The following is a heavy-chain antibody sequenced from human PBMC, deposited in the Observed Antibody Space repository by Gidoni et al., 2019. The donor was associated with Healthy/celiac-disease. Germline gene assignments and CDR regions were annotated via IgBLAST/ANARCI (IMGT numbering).Heavy chain of an antibody. CDR2: IYYSGST. Sequence: QLQLQESGPGLVKPSETLSLTCTVSGGSISSRSYYWGWIRQPPGKGLEWIGSIYYSGSTYYNPSLKSRVTISVDTSKNQFSLKLSSVTAADTAVYYCAGDDYGGNPLIPLYYGMDVWGQGTTVTVSS. CDR1: GGSISSRSYY. V-gene: IGHV4-39*07. J-gene: IGHJ6*02. D-gene: IGHD4-17*01. CDR3: AGDDYGGNPLIPLYYGMDV.